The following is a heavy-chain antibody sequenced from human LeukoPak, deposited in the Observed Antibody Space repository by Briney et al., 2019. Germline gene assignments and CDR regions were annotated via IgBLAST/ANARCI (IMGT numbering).Heavy chain of an antibody. Sequence: PGGPLRLSCAASGFTFDDYGMSWVRQAPGKGLEWVSGINWNGGSTGYADSVKGRFTISRDNAKNSLYLQMNSLRAEDTALYYCARDGGYCSGGSCYRYFDYWGQGTLVTVSS. CDR1: GFTFDDYG. J-gene: IGHJ4*02. D-gene: IGHD2-15*01. CDR2: INWNGGST. V-gene: IGHV3-20*04. CDR3: ARDGGYCSGGSCYRYFDY.